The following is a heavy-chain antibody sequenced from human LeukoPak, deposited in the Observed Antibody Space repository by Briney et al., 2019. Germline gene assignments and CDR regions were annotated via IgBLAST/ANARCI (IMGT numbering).Heavy chain of an antibody. Sequence: GGSLRLSCAASGFTFTNAWMSWVRQAPGKGLEWVGRIKSKTDGGTTDYAAPVKGRFTISRDDSKNTLYLQMNSLKTEDTAVYYCTADTDYYDSSGSFDRWGQGTMVTVSS. V-gene: IGHV3-15*01. CDR2: IKSKTDGGTT. J-gene: IGHJ3*02. CDR1: GFTFTNAW. CDR3: TADTDYYDSSGSFDR. D-gene: IGHD3-22*01.